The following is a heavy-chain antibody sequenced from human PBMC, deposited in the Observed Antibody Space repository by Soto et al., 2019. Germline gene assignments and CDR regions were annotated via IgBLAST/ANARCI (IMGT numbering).Heavy chain of an antibody. CDR1: GGSISRSSYY. J-gene: IGHJ1*01. D-gene: IGHD6-19*01. CDR3: ARHSKQWLVLGYFQH. Sequence: SETLSLTCTVSGGSISRSSYYWGWIGHPQGRGLVRIESIYYSGSTYYNPSLKSRVTISVDTSKNQFSLKLSSVTAADTAVYYCARHSKQWLVLGYFQHWGQGTLVTVS. V-gene: IGHV4-39*01. CDR2: IYYSGST.